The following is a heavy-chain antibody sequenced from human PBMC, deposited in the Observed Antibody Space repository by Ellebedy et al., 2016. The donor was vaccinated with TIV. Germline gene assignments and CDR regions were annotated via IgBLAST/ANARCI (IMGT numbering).Heavy chain of an antibody. V-gene: IGHV4-34*01. CDR3: ARAFQYSSGWAFDY. Sequence: MPGGSLRLSCAVHGGSLSSDYWSWSRQSPEKGLEWIGEINHSGSTSYNPSLKSRVSISVDTPKKQFSLKLSSVTAADTAVYYCARAFQYSSGWAFDYWGQGTLVTVSS. CDR1: GGSLSSDY. D-gene: IGHD6-19*01. CDR2: INHSGST. J-gene: IGHJ4*02.